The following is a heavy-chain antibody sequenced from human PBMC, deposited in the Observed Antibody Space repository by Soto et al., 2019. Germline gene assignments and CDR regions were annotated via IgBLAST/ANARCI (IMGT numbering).Heavy chain of an antibody. J-gene: IGHJ4*02. CDR2: ISDSGDST. CDR1: GFTFSSYA. V-gene: IGHV3-23*01. D-gene: IGHD3-10*01. Sequence: EVQLLESGGGLVQPGGSLRLSCAASGFTFSSYAMNWVSQAPGKGLEWVSTISDSGDSTYYADSVKGRFAITRDNSKNTLYLQMNSLRAEDTAVYYCATLTTIWFGELEAFDNWGQGTLVTVSS. CDR3: ATLTTIWFGELEAFDN.